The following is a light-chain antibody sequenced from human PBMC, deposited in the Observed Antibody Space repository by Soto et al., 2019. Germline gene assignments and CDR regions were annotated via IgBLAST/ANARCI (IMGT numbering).Light chain of an antibody. Sequence: IVLMQSTGTLAVSAGGRAILCCRTSQSVSSSYLACYQQKPGQAPRLLIYGASSRATGIQDRSNGGGCRTALNSSRSTLATEACAVPYCQPYGSAPGTVGPGTKVDIK. V-gene: IGKV3-20*01. J-gene: IGKJ3*01. CDR2: GAS. CDR3: QPYGSAPGT. CDR1: QSVSSSY.